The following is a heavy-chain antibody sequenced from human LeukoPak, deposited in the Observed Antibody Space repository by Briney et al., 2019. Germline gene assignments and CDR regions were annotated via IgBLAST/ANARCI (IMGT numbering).Heavy chain of an antibody. D-gene: IGHD3-22*01. CDR2: IGGSGGST. CDR1: GFIFSNYA. J-gene: IGHJ4*02. Sequence: GGSLRLSCAASGFIFSNYAMSWVRRAPGKGLEWVSAIGGSGGSTFYADSEKGRFTISRDNSRKTLYLQMNSLRAEDTAVYYCAKTGGHYYDSSASYYPDYWGQGTLVTVSS. CDR3: AKTGGHYYDSSASYYPDY. V-gene: IGHV3-23*01.